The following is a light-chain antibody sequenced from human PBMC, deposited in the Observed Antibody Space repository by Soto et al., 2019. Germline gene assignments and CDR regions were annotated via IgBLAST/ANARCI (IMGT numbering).Light chain of an antibody. Sequence: QSLLTEPPSAAGPPGPSVALSCNGNSSDVGTYNYGSWYQQYPGKAPNLMINEFSQRPLGVPDRFSGSKSGNTAYLTVSGLQAEDEADYYCSSYVGSNNLVFAGGSQRTVL. CDR2: EFS. CDR1: SSDVGTYNY. CDR3: SSYVGSNNLV. J-gene: IGLJ3*02. V-gene: IGLV2-8*01.